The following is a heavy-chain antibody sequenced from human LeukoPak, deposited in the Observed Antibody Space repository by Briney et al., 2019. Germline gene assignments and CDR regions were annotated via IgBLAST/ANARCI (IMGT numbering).Heavy chain of an antibody. CDR3: AKGDGSFVVDF. CDR2: ISDDGRHK. Sequence: PWGSLRLSCAASGFTFSRYAMRWVRQTPGKGLEWMAIISDDGRHKYYADSVEGRFTISRDNSKNTLSLQMNSLRAEDTAVYYCAKGDGSFVVDFWGQGTLVTVSS. CDR1: GFTFSRYA. J-gene: IGHJ4*02. D-gene: IGHD6-19*01. V-gene: IGHV3-30*04.